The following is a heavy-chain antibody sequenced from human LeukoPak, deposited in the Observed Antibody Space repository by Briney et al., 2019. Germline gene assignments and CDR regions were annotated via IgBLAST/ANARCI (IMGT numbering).Heavy chain of an antibody. V-gene: IGHV3-30*18. D-gene: IGHD2-8*01. CDR3: GKGPGVYAMGALDY. J-gene: IGHJ4*02. Sequence: GRSLRLSCAASGFIFSSYAMHWVRQAPGKGLEWVAAISFDASNKYYADSVKGRFTISRDNSKNMLYVQMNSLRAEDTAVYYCGKGPGVYAMGALDYWGQGILVSVSS. CDR2: ISFDASNK. CDR1: GFIFSSYA.